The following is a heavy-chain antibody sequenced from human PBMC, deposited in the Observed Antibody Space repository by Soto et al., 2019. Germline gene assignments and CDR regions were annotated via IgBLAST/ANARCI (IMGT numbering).Heavy chain of an antibody. D-gene: IGHD2-15*01. J-gene: IGHJ4*02. V-gene: IGHV4-34*01. CDR3: ARAAVAAGGPFDE. Sequence: SETLSLTCAVSGGSFSGFFWGWIRQPPGKGLEWIGEVNHGGSTNYNPSLKSRVTISSDTSKIHFSLTLRSVTAADTAVYYCARAAVAAGGPFDEWGQGALVTVSS. CDR1: GGSFSGFF. CDR2: VNHGGST.